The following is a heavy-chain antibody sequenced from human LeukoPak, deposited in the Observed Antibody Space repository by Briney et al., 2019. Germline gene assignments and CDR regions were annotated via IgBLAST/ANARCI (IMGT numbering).Heavy chain of an antibody. V-gene: IGHV4-59*08. Sequence: PSETLSLTCTVSGGSISTYYWTWIRQPPRKGLEGIGYTYFSGSTNYTPSLKSRVTISVDTSKNHFSLKLRSVTAADTAVYSCARGVGIAARRIDYWGQGTLVTVSS. CDR3: ARGVGIAARRIDY. CDR1: GGSISTYY. D-gene: IGHD6-6*01. CDR2: TYFSGST. J-gene: IGHJ4*02.